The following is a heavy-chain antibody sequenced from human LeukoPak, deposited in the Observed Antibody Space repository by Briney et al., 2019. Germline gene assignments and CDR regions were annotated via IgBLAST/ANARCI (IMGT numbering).Heavy chain of an antibody. CDR1: GFTFSSYA. Sequence: GRSLRLSCAASGFTFSSYAMHWVRQAPGKGLEWVAVISYDGSNKYYADSVKGRFTISRDNSKNTLYLQMNSLRAEDTAVYYCARVPGHSEWYFDYWGQGTLVTVSS. V-gene: IGHV3-30-3*01. D-gene: IGHD3-3*01. J-gene: IGHJ4*02. CDR2: ISYDGSNK. CDR3: ARVPGHSEWYFDY.